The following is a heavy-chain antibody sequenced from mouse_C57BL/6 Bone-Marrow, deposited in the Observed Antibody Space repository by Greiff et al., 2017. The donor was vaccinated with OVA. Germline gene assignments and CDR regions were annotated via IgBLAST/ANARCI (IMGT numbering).Heavy chain of an antibody. J-gene: IGHJ4*01. D-gene: IGHD2-4*01. V-gene: IGHV5-6*01. CDR3: ASGRYDYDSFYAMDY. CDR2: ISSGGSYT. Sequence: VQLKESGGDLVKPGGSLKLSCAASGFTFSSYGMSWVRQTPDTRLEWVATISSGGSYTYYPDSVKGRFTISRDNAKNTLYLQMSSLKSEDTAMYYCASGRYDYDSFYAMDYWGQGTSVTVSS. CDR1: GFTFSSYG.